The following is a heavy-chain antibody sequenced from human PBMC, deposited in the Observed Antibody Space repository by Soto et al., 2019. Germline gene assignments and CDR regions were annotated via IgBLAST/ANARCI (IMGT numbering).Heavy chain of an antibody. J-gene: IGHJ1*01. CDR3: AREDTFAYYCASGSYSVDDFQH. Sequence: QVQLVQSGAEVKKPGASVKVSCKASGYTFTSYGISWVRQAPGQGLEWMGGISANNGNTNYAQKLQGRVTMTTDTSTSTAYMGLGSMRSEDTEMYCCAREDTFAYYCASGSYSVDDFQHWGQGTMVTVSS. D-gene: IGHD3-10*01. CDR1: GYTFTSYG. V-gene: IGHV1-18*01. CDR2: ISANNGNT.